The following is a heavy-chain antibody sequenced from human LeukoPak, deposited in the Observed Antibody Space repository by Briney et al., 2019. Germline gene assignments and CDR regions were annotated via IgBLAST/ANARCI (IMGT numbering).Heavy chain of an antibody. V-gene: IGHV3-23*01. CDR2: ISGSGGST. Sequence: GSLRLSCAASGFTFSSYAMSWVRQAPGKGLEWVSAISGSGGSTYYADSVKGRFTISRDNSKNTLYLQMNSLRAEDTAVYYCAPRMGGGRVRGVITSSGWGQGTLVTVSS. J-gene: IGHJ4*02. CDR3: APRMGGGRVRGVITSSG. CDR1: GFTFSSYA. D-gene: IGHD3-10*01.